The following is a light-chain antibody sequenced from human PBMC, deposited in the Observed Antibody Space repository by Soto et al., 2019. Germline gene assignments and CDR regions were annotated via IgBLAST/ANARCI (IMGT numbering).Light chain of an antibody. Sequence: DTQMTQSPSSLSASVGDRVTITCRASQSISSYLNWYQQKPGKAPKFLIYAASSLDSGVPSRFSGSGSGTDSTLTITSLQPEDFATYYCQQSYSTPYTFGQGTKLEIK. CDR1: QSISSY. CDR2: AAS. J-gene: IGKJ2*01. V-gene: IGKV1-39*01. CDR3: QQSYSTPYT.